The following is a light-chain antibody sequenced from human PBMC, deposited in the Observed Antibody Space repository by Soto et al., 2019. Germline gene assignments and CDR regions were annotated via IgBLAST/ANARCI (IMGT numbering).Light chain of an antibody. CDR3: QQRSNWPLT. CDR1: QSVSNY. J-gene: IGKJ4*01. CDR2: DAS. Sequence: EIVLTQSPATLSLSPGARATLSCRARQSVSNYLAWYQQQPGQAPRLLIYDASKRATGIPARFSGSGSGTDFTLTISSLEPEDFAIYYCQQRSNWPLTFGGGTKVDIK. V-gene: IGKV3-11*01.